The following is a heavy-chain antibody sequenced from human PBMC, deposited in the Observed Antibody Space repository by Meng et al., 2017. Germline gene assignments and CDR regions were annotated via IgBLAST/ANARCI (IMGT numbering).Heavy chain of an antibody. CDR3: ARDRMVRGVMGMDV. J-gene: IGHJ6*02. CDR1: GGSISSGGYY. D-gene: IGHD3-10*01. V-gene: IGHV4-31*03. Sequence: VPRQESGPGLVKPSQTLSLTCTVSGGSISSGGYYWSWIRQHPGKGLEWIGYIYYSGSTYYNPSLKSRVTISVDTSKNQFSLKLSSVTAADTAVYYCARDRMVRGVMGMDVWGQGTMVTVSS. CDR2: IYYSGST.